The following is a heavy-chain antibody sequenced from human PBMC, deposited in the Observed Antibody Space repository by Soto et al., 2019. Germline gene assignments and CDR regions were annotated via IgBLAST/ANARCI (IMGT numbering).Heavy chain of an antibody. CDR3: ARGPPNYDFWSGETLDY. CDR2: INDSGST. J-gene: IGHJ4*02. D-gene: IGHD3-3*01. CDR1: GGSFSAYY. V-gene: IGHV4-34*01. Sequence: QVQLQQWGAGLLKPSETLSLTCGVYGGSFSAYYWSWIRQPPGKGLEWIGDINDSGSTNYNPSLKSRVTISVDTSKNQFSLRLNSVTAADTAVYYCARGPPNYDFWSGETLDYWGQGTLVTVSS.